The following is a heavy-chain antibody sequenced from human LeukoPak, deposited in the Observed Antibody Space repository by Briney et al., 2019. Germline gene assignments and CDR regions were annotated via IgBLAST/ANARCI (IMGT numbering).Heavy chain of an antibody. CDR1: GFTFSNYW. CDR2: INPDGTTT. J-gene: IGHJ4*02. CDR3: ARAARPKLRFLDFDY. D-gene: IGHD3-3*01. Sequence: GGSLRLSCAASGFTFSNYWMFWVRQAPGEGLLWLSHINPDGTTTDYVDSVKGRFTVSRDNAQNTLFLQMNSLRAEDTAVYYCARAARPKLRFLDFDYWGQGTLLTVSS. V-gene: IGHV3-74*01.